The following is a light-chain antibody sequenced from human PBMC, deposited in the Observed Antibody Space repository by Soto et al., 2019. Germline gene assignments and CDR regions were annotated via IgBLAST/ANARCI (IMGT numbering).Light chain of an antibody. Sequence: EILMTQSPATLSVSPGERTTLACSASQSVGSNLSWYQQKPSQAPRLLIYAASSRASGVPARCSGSESGTEFTITISSLEYEDFAVYYCRQYNNWLRTVGHGTKVEIK. CDR1: QSVGSN. J-gene: IGKJ1*01. CDR3: RQYNNWLRT. V-gene: IGKV3-15*01. CDR2: AAS.